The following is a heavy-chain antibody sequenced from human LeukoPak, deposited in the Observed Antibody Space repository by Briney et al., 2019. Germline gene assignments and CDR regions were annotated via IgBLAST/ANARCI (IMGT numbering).Heavy chain of an antibody. CDR1: GFSFDDFD. Sequence: GGSLRLSCGTSGFSFDDFDMTWIRQAPGKGLEWVSYITRGGSPIYYADSVKGRFTMSRDNAKNSVWLQMNNLRADDTAVYYCAKAGYCSSTSCPDYWGQGTLVTVSS. D-gene: IGHD2-2*01. CDR3: AKAGYCSSTSCPDY. J-gene: IGHJ4*02. V-gene: IGHV3-11*01. CDR2: ITRGGSPI.